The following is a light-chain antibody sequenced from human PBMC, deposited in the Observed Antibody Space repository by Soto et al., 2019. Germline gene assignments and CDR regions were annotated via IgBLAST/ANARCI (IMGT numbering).Light chain of an antibody. CDR3: QQRGNWPT. CDR2: DAS. Sequence: EIVLTQSPATLSVSPGERATLSCRASQSVSSDLAWYQQKPGQAPRLLIYDASNRATGIPARFSGSGSGTDFTLTISSLEPEDFAVYYCQQRGNWPTFGQGTRLEIK. J-gene: IGKJ5*01. CDR1: QSVSSD. V-gene: IGKV3-11*01.